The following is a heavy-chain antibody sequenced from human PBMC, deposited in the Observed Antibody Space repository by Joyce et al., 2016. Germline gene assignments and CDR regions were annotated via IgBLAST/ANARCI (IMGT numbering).Heavy chain of an antibody. J-gene: IGHJ4*02. Sequence: QVQLVQSRAEVKKPGASVKVSCKFSEYTLTELSIHWVRQPPGKGLEWMGGCDPEIGETIYAQKVQGRVTMTEDTSTETAVMELSGLRPEDTAVYYCATGFDVFFDFWGQGTLVTVSS. CDR2: CDPEIGET. CDR1: EYTLTELS. D-gene: IGHD3-9*01. V-gene: IGHV1-24*01. CDR3: ATGFDVFFDF.